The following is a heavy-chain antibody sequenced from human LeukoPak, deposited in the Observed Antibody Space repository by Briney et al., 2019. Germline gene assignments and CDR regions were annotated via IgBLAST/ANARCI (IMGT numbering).Heavy chain of an antibody. Sequence: PGGSLRLSCAASGFTFSSYAMHWVRQAPGKGLEWVAVISYDGSNKYYADSVKGRFTISRDNSKNTLYLQTNSLRAEDTAVYYCARDGGSGYGMDVWGQGTTVTVSS. CDR1: GFTFSSYA. V-gene: IGHV3-30-3*01. CDR3: ARDGGSGYGMDV. D-gene: IGHD2-15*01. CDR2: ISYDGSNK. J-gene: IGHJ6*02.